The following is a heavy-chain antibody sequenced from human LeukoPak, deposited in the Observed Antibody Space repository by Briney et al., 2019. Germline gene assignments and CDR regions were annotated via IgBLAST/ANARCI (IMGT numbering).Heavy chain of an antibody. CDR1: GFTFSNYD. V-gene: IGHV3-30*02. CDR2: ILSDGSYE. J-gene: IGHJ4*02. D-gene: IGHD3-16*01. CDR3: ASSWGSAIDF. Sequence: PGGSLRLSCTASGFTFSNYDMHWVRQAPGQGLEWVAFILSDGSYEYYADSVKGRFTISRDTSRNTLFLQMSSLRAEDTAVYYCASSWGSAIDFWGQGTLVTVSS.